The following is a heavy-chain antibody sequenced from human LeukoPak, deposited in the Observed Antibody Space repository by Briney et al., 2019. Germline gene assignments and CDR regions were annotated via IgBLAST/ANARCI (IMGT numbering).Heavy chain of an antibody. CDR2: VYYTGST. Sequence: SGTLSLTCSVSGGSVSNYYWSWIRQPPGKGLGWIGYVYYTGSTNYYPSLKSRVTMFEDKSKNQFSLRLYSVTVADTAVYYCARHFAYSSSSYFDYWGQGSLVTVSS. CDR3: ARHFAYSSSSYFDY. CDR1: GGSVSNYY. D-gene: IGHD6-6*01. V-gene: IGHV4-59*08. J-gene: IGHJ4*02.